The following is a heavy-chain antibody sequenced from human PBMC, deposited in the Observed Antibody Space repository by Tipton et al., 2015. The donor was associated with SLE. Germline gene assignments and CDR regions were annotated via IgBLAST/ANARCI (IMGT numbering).Heavy chain of an antibody. D-gene: IGHD5-18*01. V-gene: IGHV4-61*10. CDR2: IYTSGST. CDR1: GGSVSSGSYY. CDR3: ARDSGVDTAMGSGFDI. J-gene: IGHJ3*02. Sequence: TLSLTCSVSGGSVSSGSYYWSWIRQPAGKGLEWIGYIYTSGSTNYNPSLKSRVTISVDTSKNQFSLKLSSVTAADTAVYYCARDSGVDTAMGSGFDIWGQGTMVTVSS.